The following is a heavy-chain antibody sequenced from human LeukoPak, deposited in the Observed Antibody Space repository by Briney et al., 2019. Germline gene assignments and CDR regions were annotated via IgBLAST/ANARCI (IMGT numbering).Heavy chain of an antibody. CDR3: VRHVLRDGY. CDR2: INQDGSGK. V-gene: IGHV3-7*01. Sequence: GGSLRLSCAASGFTFSSYWMNWVRQAPGKGLEWVANINQDGSGKYYLDSVKGRFTISRDNAKISVYLQMNSLRAEDTAVYYCVRHVLRDGYWGQGTLVTVSS. J-gene: IGHJ4*02. CDR1: GFTFSSYW. D-gene: IGHD5-24*01.